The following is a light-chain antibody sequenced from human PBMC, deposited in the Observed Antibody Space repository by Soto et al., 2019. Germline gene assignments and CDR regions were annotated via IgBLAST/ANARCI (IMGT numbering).Light chain of an antibody. V-gene: IGKV3D-15*01. J-gene: IGKJ4*01. CDR3: KKFASYQLT. Sequence: EIVMRQSPATLSVSPEERATLPCRASQSVSSNLAWYQKKTGQAPTLLIYDASNRATGIQDRLSGGGYGKDLTLKIRRMETEEVAVYYCKKFASYQLTLGGGKKVDIK. CDR1: QSVSSN. CDR2: DAS.